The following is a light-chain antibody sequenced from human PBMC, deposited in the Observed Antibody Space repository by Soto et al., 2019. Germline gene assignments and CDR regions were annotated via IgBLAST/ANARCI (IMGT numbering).Light chain of an antibody. V-gene: IGLV2-14*01. Sequence: QSVLTQPASVSGSPVQSITISCTGTSRDGGDYNFVSWYQQPPGKAPTFMFYNVTDRPSGISNRFSGSKSGNTASLDISGGRPEDQADYYCISYASTSPPVFFRGRTKVTVL. J-gene: IGLJ2*01. CDR2: NVT. CDR1: SRDGGDYNF. CDR3: ISYASTSPPVF.